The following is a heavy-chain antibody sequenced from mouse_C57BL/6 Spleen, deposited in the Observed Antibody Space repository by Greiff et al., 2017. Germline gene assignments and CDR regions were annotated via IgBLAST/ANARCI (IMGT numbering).Heavy chain of an antibody. Sequence: QVQLKESGPGLVAPSQSLSITCTVSGFSLTSYAISWVRQPPGKGLEWLGVIWTGGGTNYNSALKSRLSISKDNSKSQVFLKMNSLQTDDTARYYCARNLNPYYGSSTEYFDVWGTGTTVTVSS. J-gene: IGHJ1*03. D-gene: IGHD1-1*01. CDR3: ARNLNPYYGSSTEYFDV. CDR2: IWTGGGT. CDR1: GFSLTSYA. V-gene: IGHV2-9-1*01.